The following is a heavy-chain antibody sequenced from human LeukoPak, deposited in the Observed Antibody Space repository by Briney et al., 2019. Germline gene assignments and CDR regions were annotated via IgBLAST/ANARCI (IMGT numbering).Heavy chain of an antibody. J-gene: IGHJ4*02. CDR1: GYSFTTYW. CDR3: ARRNYDILTGYYNDYFDY. CDR2: IYLGDSDT. D-gene: IGHD3-9*01. V-gene: IGHV5-51*01. Sequence: GESLKTSCKGSGYSFTTYWIGWVRQMSGKGLEWMGIIYLGDSDTRYSPSFQGQVTISADKSMSTAYLQWSSLKASDTAMYYCARRNYDILTGYYNDYFDYWGQGTLVTVSS.